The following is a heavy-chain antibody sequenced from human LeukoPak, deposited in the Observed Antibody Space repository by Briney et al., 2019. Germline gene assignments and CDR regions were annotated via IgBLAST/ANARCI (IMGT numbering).Heavy chain of an antibody. V-gene: IGHV1-18*01. D-gene: IGHD2-15*01. CDR2: ISAYNGNT. CDR1: GYTFTSYG. J-gene: IGHJ5*02. CDR3: ARAGYCSGGSCYSFSNWFDP. Sequence: ASVKVSCKASGYTFTSYGISWVRQAPGQGLEWMGWISAYNGNTNYAQKLQGRVTMTTDTSTSTAYMELRSLRSDDTAVYYCARAGYCSGGSCYSFSNWFDPWGQGTLVTVSS.